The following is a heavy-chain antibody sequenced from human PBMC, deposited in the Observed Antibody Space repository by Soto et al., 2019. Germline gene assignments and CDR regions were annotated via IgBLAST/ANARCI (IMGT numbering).Heavy chain of an antibody. Sequence: GGSLRLSCAASGFTVSSNYMSWVRQAPGKGLEWVSVIYSGGSTYYADSVKGRFTISRDNSKNTLYLQMNSLRAEDTAVYYCARESVAAALSGAFDIWGQGTMVTVSS. CDR1: GFTVSSNY. V-gene: IGHV3-53*01. D-gene: IGHD6-13*01. CDR2: IYSGGST. J-gene: IGHJ3*02. CDR3: ARESVAAALSGAFDI.